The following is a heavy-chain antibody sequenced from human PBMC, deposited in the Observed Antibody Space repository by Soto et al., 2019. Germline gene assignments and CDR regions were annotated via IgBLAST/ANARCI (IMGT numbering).Heavy chain of an antibody. CDR2: IYQSGIT. V-gene: IGHV4-4*02. CDR3: ARVNEQIASVGTFAS. Sequence: QLQESGPGLVKPSGTLSLSCAVSGGSVNSSNWWAWVRQSPGKGLEGIGEIYQSGITNYNPSRKSRVSMSTDKSNNPFSLMFASVIAADAGVFYCARVNEQIASVGTFASWGHGTLVTVSS. D-gene: IGHD6-13*01. CDR1: GGSVNSSNW. J-gene: IGHJ4*01.